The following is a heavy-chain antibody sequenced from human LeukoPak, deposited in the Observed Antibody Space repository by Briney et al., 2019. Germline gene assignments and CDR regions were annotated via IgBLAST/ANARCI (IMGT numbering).Heavy chain of an antibody. CDR1: GYTFTGYY. CDR3: ARTDYYYYYMDV. J-gene: IGHJ6*03. V-gene: IGHV1-2*02. CDR2: INPNSGGT. Sequence: ASVKVSCKASGYTFTGYYMHWVRQAPGQGLEWMGWINPNSGGTNYAQKFQGRVTMTRDTSISTAYMELSRLRSDDTAVYYCARTDYYYYYMDVWGKGTTVTVSS.